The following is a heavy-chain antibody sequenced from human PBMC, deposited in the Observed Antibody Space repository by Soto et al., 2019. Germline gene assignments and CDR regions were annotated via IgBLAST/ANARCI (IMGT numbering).Heavy chain of an antibody. Sequence: EVQLLESGGGLVQPGGSLRLSCAASGFAFRSYAMSWVRQAPRMGLEWVSGIGGPGVATFYTDSVKGRFTISRDNSRSTLYLQINSLRADDTAIYYCARDPVEAGDGPFDAWGQGTLVIVSS. CDR2: IGGPGVAT. CDR1: GFAFRSYA. J-gene: IGHJ4*02. V-gene: IGHV3-23*01. CDR3: ARDPVEAGDGPFDA. D-gene: IGHD1-26*01.